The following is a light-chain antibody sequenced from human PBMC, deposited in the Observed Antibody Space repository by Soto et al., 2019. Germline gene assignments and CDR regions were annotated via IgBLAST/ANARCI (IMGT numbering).Light chain of an antibody. CDR1: QSISNW. Sequence: DIQMTQSPSTLSASVGDRVTITCRASQSISNWLAWYQQKPGKAPKLLISDASTLERGVPSRFSGSGSGTEFTLTISSLQPDDLATYYCQHYSSFSRTFGQGTNVEIK. J-gene: IGKJ1*01. V-gene: IGKV1-5*01. CDR2: DAS. CDR3: QHYSSFSRT.